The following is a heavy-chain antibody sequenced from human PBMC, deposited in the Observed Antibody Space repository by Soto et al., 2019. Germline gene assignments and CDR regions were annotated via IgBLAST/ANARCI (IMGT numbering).Heavy chain of an antibody. J-gene: IGHJ6*02. V-gene: IGHV1-69*12. CDR1: GGTFSSYA. CDR2: IIPIFGTA. Sequence: QVQLVQSGAEVKKPGSSVKVSCKASGGTFSSYAISWVRQAPGQGLEWMGGIIPIFGTANYAQKFQGRVTITADESTSTAYMELRSLRSEDTAVYYCARGRYYGSGSRTDYYYADGMDVWGQGTTVTVSS. CDR3: ARGRYYGSGSRTDYYYADGMDV. D-gene: IGHD3-10*01.